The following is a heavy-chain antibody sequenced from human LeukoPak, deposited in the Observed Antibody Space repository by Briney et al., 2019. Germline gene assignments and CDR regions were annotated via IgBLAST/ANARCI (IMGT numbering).Heavy chain of an antibody. CDR3: TRERITMVRGVLDY. CDR1: GYTFTSYG. J-gene: IGHJ4*02. V-gene: IGHV1-18*01. D-gene: IGHD3-10*01. Sequence: ASVKVSCKASGYTFTSYGISWVRQAPGQGLEWMGWISAYNGNTNYAQKLQGRVTMTTDTSTSTAHMELRSLRSDDTAVYYCTRERITMVRGVLDYWGQGTLVTVSS. CDR2: ISAYNGNT.